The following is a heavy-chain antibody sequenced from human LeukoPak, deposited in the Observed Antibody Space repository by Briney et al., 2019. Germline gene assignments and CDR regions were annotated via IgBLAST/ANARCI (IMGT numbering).Heavy chain of an antibody. J-gene: IGHJ3*02. D-gene: IGHD3-10*01. Sequence: PSETLSLTCAVFGGSFSGYYWSWIRQPPGKGLEWFGEIIHSGSPNYNPSLKSRVLISVDPSKTQFSRKLSAANAADSAVYYCARIPYGSGCYSHDAFDIWGQGTMVTVSS. CDR1: GGSFSGYY. CDR2: IIHSGSP. V-gene: IGHV4-34*12. CDR3: ARIPYGSGCYSHDAFDI.